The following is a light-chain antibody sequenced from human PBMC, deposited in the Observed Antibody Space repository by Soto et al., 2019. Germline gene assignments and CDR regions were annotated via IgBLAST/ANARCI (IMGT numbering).Light chain of an antibody. CDR3: QQYLGT. CDR1: QSISSW. J-gene: IGKJ1*01. V-gene: IGKV1-5*03. Sequence: IQMTQSRSTLSASVGDRVTITCRASQSISSWLAWYQQKPGKAPKLLIYKASSLESGVPSRFSGSGSGTEFTLTISSLQPDDFATYYCQQYLGTFGQGTKVDIK. CDR2: KAS.